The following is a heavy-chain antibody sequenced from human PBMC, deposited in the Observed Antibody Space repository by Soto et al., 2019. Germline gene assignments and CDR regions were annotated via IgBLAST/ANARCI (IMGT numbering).Heavy chain of an antibody. CDR2: ISTSGGST. D-gene: IGHD3-22*01. J-gene: IGHJ4*02. V-gene: IGHV3-64D*06. CDR3: VKGEYYYDSSGYYPFDY. Sequence: HLGGSLRLSCSPPGFTFSMDAMHWVRQAPGKGLEYVSSISTSGGSTDYADSVKGRFTISRDNSKNTVYLQMSSLRVEDTAVYYCVKGEYYYDSSGYYPFDYWGQGT. CDR1: GFTFSMDA.